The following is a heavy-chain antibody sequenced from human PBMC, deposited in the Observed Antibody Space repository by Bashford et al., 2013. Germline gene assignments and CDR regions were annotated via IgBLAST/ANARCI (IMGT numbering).Heavy chain of an antibody. CDR1: GYTFTDHY. D-gene: IGHD3-3*01. CDR3: ARGVDLIFGVMISSSPPYYFDF. Sequence: VASVKVSCKASGYTFTDHYIHWVRRAPGQGLEWMGCINPNGGATDLPQKFQGRVTMTRNTSISTAYMDLSSLRSDDSAVYFCARGVDLIFGVMISSSPPYYFDFWAREPGHRLL. J-gene: IGHJ4*02. CDR2: INPNGGAT. V-gene: IGHV1-2*02.